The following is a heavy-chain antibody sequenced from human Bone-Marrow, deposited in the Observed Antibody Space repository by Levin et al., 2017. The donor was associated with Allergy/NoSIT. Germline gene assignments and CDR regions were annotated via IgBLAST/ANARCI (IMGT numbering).Heavy chain of an antibody. CDR3: ANTLVRSGDVFDI. CDR1: GYTFIGYY. V-gene: IGHV1-2*02. D-gene: IGHD3-10*01. Sequence: ASVKVSCKASGYTFIGYYMHWIRQAPGQGPEWMGWINPNSGVTDSAQKFQGRVTMTRDTSISTAYMELRSLRSDDTAVYYCANTLVRSGDVFDIWGQGTMVTVSS. J-gene: IGHJ3*02. CDR2: INPNSGVT.